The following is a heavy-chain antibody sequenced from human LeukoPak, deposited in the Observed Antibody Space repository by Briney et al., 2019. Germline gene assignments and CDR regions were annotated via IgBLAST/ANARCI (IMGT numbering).Heavy chain of an antibody. D-gene: IGHD6-13*01. V-gene: IGHV4-59*01. CDR2: IYYSGST. CDR1: GGSISSYY. Sequence: SETLSLTCTVSGGSISSYYWSWIRQPPGKGLEWIGYIYYSGSTNYNPSLKSRATISVDTSKNQFSLKLSSVTAADTAVYYCASTRQAAAAYHFDYWGQGTLVTVSS. CDR3: ASTRQAAAAYHFDY. J-gene: IGHJ4*02.